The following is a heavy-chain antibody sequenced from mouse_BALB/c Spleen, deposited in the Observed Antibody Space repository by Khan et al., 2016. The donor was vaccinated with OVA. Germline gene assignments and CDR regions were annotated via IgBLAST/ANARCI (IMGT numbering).Heavy chain of an antibody. CDR2: INPSDGDT. CDR3: TRSGYGTFAY. J-gene: IGHJ3*01. Sequence: VQLQQSGAELVKPGASVKLSCKASGYTFTNYYMYWVKQRPGQGLEWIGEINPSDGDTNFNEKFKTKATLTVDKSSSPAYMQLSSLTSEDSAVYYCTRSGYGTFAYWGQGTLVTVSA. CDR1: GYTFTNYY. V-gene: IGHV1S81*02. D-gene: IGHD2-1*01.